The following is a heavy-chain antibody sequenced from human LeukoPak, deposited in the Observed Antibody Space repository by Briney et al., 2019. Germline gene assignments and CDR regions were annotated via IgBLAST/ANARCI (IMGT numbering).Heavy chain of an antibody. J-gene: IGHJ4*02. V-gene: IGHV3-30*18. CDR2: ISYDGGSK. CDR1: GFTFSRHD. CDR3: AKTYFYGSGSRYYFDY. Sequence: GGSLRLSCAASGFTFSRHDMHWVRQAPGKGLELVALISYDGGSKYYEDSVKGRFTISRDNSRDTLYLQMNSLRAEDTAVYYSAKTYFYGSGSRYYFDYWGQGTLVTVSS. D-gene: IGHD3-10*01.